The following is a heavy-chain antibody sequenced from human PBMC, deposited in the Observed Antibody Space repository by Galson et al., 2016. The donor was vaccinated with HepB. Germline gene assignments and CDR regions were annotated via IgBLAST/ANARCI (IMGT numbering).Heavy chain of an antibody. V-gene: IGHV1-69*13. CDR1: GDNFRRYA. CDR2: IVPIFGTP. Sequence: SVKVSCKASGDNFRRYAFSWVRQAPGQGLEWMGGIVPIFGTPNYAQRFQERVTITADESRSTVYRELSSLRSEDTAVYYCARGLEGGQFYFYALDVWGQGTTVSVSS. J-gene: IGHJ6*02. D-gene: IGHD5-24*01. CDR3: ARGLEGGQFYFYALDV.